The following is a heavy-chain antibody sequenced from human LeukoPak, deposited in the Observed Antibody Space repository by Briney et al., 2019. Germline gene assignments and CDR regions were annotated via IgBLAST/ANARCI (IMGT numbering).Heavy chain of an antibody. CDR2: ISWNSGSI. CDR3: AKLQGSGWYGNFDY. CDR1: GFTFDDYA. Sequence: PGRSLRLSCAASGFTFDDYAMQWVRQAPGKGLEWVSGISWNSGSIGYADSVKGRFTISRDNAKNSLYLQMNSLRAEDTALYYCAKLQGSGWYGNFDYWGQGTLVTVSS. V-gene: IGHV3-9*01. J-gene: IGHJ4*02. D-gene: IGHD6-19*01.